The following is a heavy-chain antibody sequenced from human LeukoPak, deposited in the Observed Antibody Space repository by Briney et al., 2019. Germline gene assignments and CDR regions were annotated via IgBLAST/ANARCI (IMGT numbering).Heavy chain of an antibody. CDR2: ITSSGDDI. Sequence: SGGSLRLSCAASGFTFIDYYMSWIRQAPGKGLEWVAYITSSGDDIYYADSVKGRFTISRDNAKNALFLRMSSLRVEDTATYYCASDIVATSGDFWGQGTLVSVSS. D-gene: IGHD5-12*01. CDR1: GFTFIDYY. CDR3: ASDIVATSGDF. V-gene: IGHV3-11*01. J-gene: IGHJ4*02.